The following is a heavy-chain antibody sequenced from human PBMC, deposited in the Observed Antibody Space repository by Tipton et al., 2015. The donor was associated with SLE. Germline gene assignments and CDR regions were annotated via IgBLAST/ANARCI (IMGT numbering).Heavy chain of an antibody. CDR1: GGSISSLS. J-gene: IGHJ6*03. V-gene: IGHV4-59*12. CDR2: IYYSGST. Sequence: LRLSCTVSGGSISSLSWGWIRQPPGKGLEWIGTIYYSGSTSYNPSLKSRVTISIDTSNDHFSLRLSSVTAADTAIYYCARSSSGWYKGAMDVWGKGTTVIVSS. CDR3: ARSSSGWYKGAMDV. D-gene: IGHD6-19*01.